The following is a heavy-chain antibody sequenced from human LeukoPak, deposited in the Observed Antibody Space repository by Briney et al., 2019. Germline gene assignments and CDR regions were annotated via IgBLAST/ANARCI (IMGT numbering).Heavy chain of an antibody. D-gene: IGHD5-18*01. CDR3: ARGGTWIQLRVFDY. CDR2: ISSSSSYI. V-gene: IGHV3-21*01. CDR1: GFTFSSYS. J-gene: IGHJ4*02. Sequence: PGGSLRLSCAASGFTFSSYSMNWVRQAPGKGLVWVSSISSSSSYIYYADSVKGRFTISRDNAKNSLYLQMNSLRAEDTAVYYCARGGTWIQLRVFDYWGQGTLVTVSS.